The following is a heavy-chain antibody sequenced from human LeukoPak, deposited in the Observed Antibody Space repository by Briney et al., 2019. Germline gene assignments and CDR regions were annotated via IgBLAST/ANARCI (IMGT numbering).Heavy chain of an antibody. J-gene: IGHJ4*02. CDR2: INHSGST. CDR1: GGPFSGYY. CDR3: ARGEYSSGWYSY. Sequence: SETLSLTCAVNGGPFSGYYWGWIRQPPGKGLEWIGEINHSGSTNYNPSLKSRVTISVDTSKNQFSLKLSSVTAADTAVYYCARGEYSSGWYSYWGQGTLVTVSS. D-gene: IGHD6-19*01. V-gene: IGHV4-34*01.